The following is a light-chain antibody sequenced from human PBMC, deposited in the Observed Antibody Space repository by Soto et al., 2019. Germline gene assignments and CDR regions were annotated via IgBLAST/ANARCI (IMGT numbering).Light chain of an antibody. CDR3: SSYTSTSTRV. J-gene: IGLJ1*01. Sequence: QSALPQPAFVSGSPGQSITISCTGTSSDVGGYNYVSWYQHPPGKAPKLMISEVSNRPSGVSNRFSGSKSGNTASLTISGLQAEDEADYYCSSYTSTSTRVFGTGTKLTVL. CDR2: EVS. V-gene: IGLV2-14*01. CDR1: SSDVGGYNY.